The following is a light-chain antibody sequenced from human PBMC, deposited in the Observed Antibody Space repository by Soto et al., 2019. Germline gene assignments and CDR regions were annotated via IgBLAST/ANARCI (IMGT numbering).Light chain of an antibody. CDR2: AAS. Sequence: VIIKITCRASQSISNHLNWYQQKPGKAPKLLIFAASSLQSGVPSRFSGSRSGPDFTLTISSLQPEGLRPCHCCWTSLSLWTSDYGTEVDIK. CDR3: CWTSLSLWT. V-gene: IGKV1-39*01. CDR1: QSISNH. J-gene: IGKJ1*01.